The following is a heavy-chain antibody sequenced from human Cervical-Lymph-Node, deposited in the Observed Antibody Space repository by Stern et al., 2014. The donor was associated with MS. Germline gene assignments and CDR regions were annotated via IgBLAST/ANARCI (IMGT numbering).Heavy chain of an antibody. J-gene: IGHJ4*02. V-gene: IGHV1-18*01. Sequence: EQLEESGVEVKKPGASVKVSCKASGYTFTSYGITWVRQAPGQGLEWVGWISIYNGTTRYAQKFQGRVTLTSDTSTSTAYMELRSLRSDDTAVYYCARGEEYWGQGTLVTVSS. CDR2: ISIYNGTT. D-gene: IGHD3-16*01. CDR3: ARGEEY. CDR1: GYTFTSYG.